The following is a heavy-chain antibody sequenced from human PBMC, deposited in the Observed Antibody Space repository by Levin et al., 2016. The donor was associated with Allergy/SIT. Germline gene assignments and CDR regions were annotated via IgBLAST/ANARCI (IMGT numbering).Heavy chain of an antibody. Sequence: GESLKISCAASGFTFSDYYMSWIRQAPGKGLEWVSYISRDSSYINYADSVKGRFTISRDNAKNSLYLQMDSLRADDTAIYYCARDLIPGTVAEAEGWGYWGQGTLVTVSS. CDR3: ARDLIPGTVAEAEGWGY. D-gene: IGHD6-19*01. V-gene: IGHV3-11*05. CDR1: GFTFSDYY. CDR2: ISRDSSYI. J-gene: IGHJ4*02.